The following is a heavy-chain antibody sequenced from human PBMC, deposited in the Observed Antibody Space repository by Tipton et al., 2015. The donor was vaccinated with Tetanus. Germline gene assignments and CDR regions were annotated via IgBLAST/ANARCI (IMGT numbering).Heavy chain of an antibody. CDR2: ISGSGDRT. D-gene: IGHD1-14*01. Sequence: SLRLSCAASGFYFPVYAVSWVRQVPGKGLEWVSSISGSGDRTYYSDSVEGRFTISRDNSKNTLFLQMDDLRAEDTAIYYCEAQRTSEDFWGQGTLATASS. CDR3: EAQRTSEDF. CDR1: GFYFPVYA. V-gene: IGHV3-23*01. J-gene: IGHJ4*02.